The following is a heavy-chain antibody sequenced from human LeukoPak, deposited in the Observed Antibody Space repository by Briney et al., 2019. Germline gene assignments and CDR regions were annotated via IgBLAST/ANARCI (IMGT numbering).Heavy chain of an antibody. CDR1: GFTFSSYW. CDR3: AREGTMVRGVIHY. V-gene: IGHV3-30*03. J-gene: IGHJ4*02. CDR2: ISYDGSNK. D-gene: IGHD3-10*01. Sequence: GGSLRLSCAASGFTFSSYWMSWVRQAPGKGLEWVAVISYDGSNKYYADSVKGRFTISRDNSKNTLYLQMNSLRAEDTAVYYCAREGTMVRGVIHYWGQGTLVTVSS.